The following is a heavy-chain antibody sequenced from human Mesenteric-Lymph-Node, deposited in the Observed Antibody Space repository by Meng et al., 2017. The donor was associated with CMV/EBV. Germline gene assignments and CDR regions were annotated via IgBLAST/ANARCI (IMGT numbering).Heavy chain of an antibody. CDR3: ARDVWPAISRPQSFDY. CDR1: YTFTNYG. V-gene: IGHV1-18*04. J-gene: IGHJ4*02. CDR2: TSAYNGNT. Sequence: YTFTNYGISWVRQAPGQGLEWMGWTSAYNGNTKYPQNLLGGVAMTTDTSTRTAYMELRSLRSDDTAIYYCARDVWPAISRPQSFDYWGQGTLVTVSS. D-gene: IGHD3-3*02.